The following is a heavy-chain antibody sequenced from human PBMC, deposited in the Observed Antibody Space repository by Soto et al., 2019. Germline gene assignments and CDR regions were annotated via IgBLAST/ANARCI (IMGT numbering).Heavy chain of an antibody. CDR1: GFTFSSYA. D-gene: IGHD3-3*01. J-gene: IGHJ5*02. Sequence: GGSLRLSCAASGFTFSSYAMSWVRQAPGKGLEWVSAMSGSGGSTYYADSVKGRFTISSDNSKNTLYLQMNSLRAEDTAVYYCAKAQYSDFWSGLNWFDPWGQGTLVTVSS. CDR2: MSGSGGST. V-gene: IGHV3-23*01. CDR3: AKAQYSDFWSGLNWFDP.